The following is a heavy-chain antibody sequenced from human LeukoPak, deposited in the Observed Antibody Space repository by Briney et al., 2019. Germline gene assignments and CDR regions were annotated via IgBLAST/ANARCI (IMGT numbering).Heavy chain of an antibody. V-gene: IGHV4-39*02. Sequence: PSETLSPTCTVSGGSISSSGYYWGWIRQPPGKGLEWIGSMFYTGSTYYSPSLKSRVTLSADMSQNHFSLKVTSVTAADTAVYYCARRSSAWNAFDIWGRGTMVTVSS. D-gene: IGHD6-19*01. CDR1: GGSISSSGYY. CDR3: ARRSSAWNAFDI. J-gene: IGHJ3*02. CDR2: MFYTGST.